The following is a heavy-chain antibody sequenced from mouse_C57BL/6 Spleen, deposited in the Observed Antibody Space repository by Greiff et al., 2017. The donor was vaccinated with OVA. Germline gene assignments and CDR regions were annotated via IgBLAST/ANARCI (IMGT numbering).Heavy chain of an antibody. J-gene: IGHJ4*01. CDR1: GFTFSDYY. D-gene: IGHD1-1*01. CDR3: ARGAYGSSFYAMDY. V-gene: IGHV5-16*01. CDR2: INYDGSST. Sequence: EVHLVESEGGLVQPGSSMKLSCTASGFTFSDYYMAWVRQVPEKGLEWVANINYDGSSTYYLDSLKSRFIISRDNAKNILYLQMSSLKSEDTATYYCARGAYGSSFYAMDYWGQGTSVTVSS.